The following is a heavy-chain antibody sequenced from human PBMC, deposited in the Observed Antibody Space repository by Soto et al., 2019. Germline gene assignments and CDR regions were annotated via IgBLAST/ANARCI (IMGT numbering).Heavy chain of an antibody. D-gene: IGHD6-13*01. CDR1: GGSISSSSYY. J-gene: IGHJ5*02. V-gene: IGHV4-39*01. CDR3: ARRLKAAAGSRWFDP. Sequence: QLQLQESGPGLVKPSETLSLTCTVSGGSISSSSYYWGWIRQPPGKGLEWIGSIYYSGSTYYNPSLKSRVTISGDTSKNQFSLKLSSVTAADTAVYYCARRLKAAAGSRWFDPWGQGTLVTVSS. CDR2: IYYSGST.